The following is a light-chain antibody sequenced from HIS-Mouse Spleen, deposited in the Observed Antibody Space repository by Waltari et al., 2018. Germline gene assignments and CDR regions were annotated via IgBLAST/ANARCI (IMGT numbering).Light chain of an antibody. V-gene: IGKV4-1*01. CDR2: WES. J-gene: IGKJ1*01. CDR1: QSVLYSSNNKNY. Sequence: DIVMTQSPDPLAVSLGERATINCKSSQSVLYSSNNKNYLAWYQQKPGQPPKLLIYWESPRESGVPDRFSGSGSGTDFTLTISSLQAEDVAVYYCQQYYSTPRTFGQGTKVEIK. CDR3: QQYYSTPRT.